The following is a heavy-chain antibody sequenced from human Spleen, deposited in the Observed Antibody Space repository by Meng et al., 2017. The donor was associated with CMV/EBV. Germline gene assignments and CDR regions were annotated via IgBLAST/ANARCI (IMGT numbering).Heavy chain of an antibody. V-gene: IGHV3-11*01. CDR3: AKAFSASWYREYYDY. CDR1: GFTFSNFY. D-gene: IGHD6-13*01. J-gene: IGHJ4*02. CDR2: ITSTGRTT. Sequence: GGSLRLSCAASGFTFSNFYMNWIRQAPGKGLEWVASITSTGRTTHYADSVKGRFSISRDNTKNSVYLQMSSLRAEDTAVYYCAKAFSASWYREYYDYWGQGTLVTVSS.